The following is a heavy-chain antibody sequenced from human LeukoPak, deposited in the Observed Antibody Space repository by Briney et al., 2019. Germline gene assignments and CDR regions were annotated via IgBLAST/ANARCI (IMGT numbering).Heavy chain of an antibody. Sequence: SQTLSLTCTVSGGSISRGGYYWTWIRQYPEKGLEWIGYIYYSGSTYYNPSLKSRLTISVDTSKNQFSLNLYSVTAADTAVYYCARHAPPDYWGQGTLVTVSS. V-gene: IGHV4-31*03. CDR1: GGSISRGGYY. CDR3: ARHAPPDY. CDR2: IYYSGST. J-gene: IGHJ4*02.